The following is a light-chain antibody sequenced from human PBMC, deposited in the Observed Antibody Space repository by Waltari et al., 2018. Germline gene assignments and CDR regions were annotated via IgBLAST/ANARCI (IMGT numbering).Light chain of an antibody. V-gene: IGKV3-15*01. CDR2: GAS. CDR1: QSVSSN. CDR3: QQYSEWPRT. Sequence: IVMTQSPATLSVSPGERANISCRASQSVSSNVAWYQQKPGQAPRLLIFGASTRATGLPARFSGSGSGTEFTLTISSLQSEDFAVYYCQQYSEWPRTFGQGTKLEI. J-gene: IGKJ2*01.